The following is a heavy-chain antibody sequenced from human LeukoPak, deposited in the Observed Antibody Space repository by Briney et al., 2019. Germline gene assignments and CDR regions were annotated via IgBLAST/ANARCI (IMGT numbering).Heavy chain of an antibody. CDR2: ISGSGGST. D-gene: IGHD3-22*01. CDR1: GFTFSSYG. CDR3: AKDSTAYYYDSSGYSGY. J-gene: IGHJ4*02. V-gene: IGHV3-23*01. Sequence: GGSLRLSCAASGFTFSSYGMSWVRQAPGKGLEWVSAISGSGGSTCYADSVKGRFTISRDNSKNTLYLQMNSLRAEDTAVYYCAKDSTAYYYDSSGYSGYWGQGTLVTVSS.